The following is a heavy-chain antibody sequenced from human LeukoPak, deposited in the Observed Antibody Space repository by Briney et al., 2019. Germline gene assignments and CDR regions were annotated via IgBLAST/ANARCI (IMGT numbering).Heavy chain of an antibody. Sequence: PGGSLRLSCAASGFSFRNYAMNWVRQAPGKGLEWVSGTSSSGASTYYADSVKGRFTISRDNSKNTLYLQMNSLRAEDTAVYYCARVWSGDYSYFDYWGQGTLVTVSS. CDR1: GFSFRNYA. CDR3: ARVWSGDYSYFDY. CDR2: TSSSGAST. V-gene: IGHV3-23*01. D-gene: IGHD4-17*01. J-gene: IGHJ4*02.